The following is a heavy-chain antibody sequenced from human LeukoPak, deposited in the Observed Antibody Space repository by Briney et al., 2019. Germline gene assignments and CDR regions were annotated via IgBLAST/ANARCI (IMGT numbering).Heavy chain of an antibody. V-gene: IGHV3-53*01. CDR1: GFTFGDYA. CDR2: IYSGGST. Sequence: GGSLRLSCTASGFTFGDYAMSWVRQAPGKGLEWVSVIYSGGSTYYADSVKGRFTISRDNSKNTLYLQMNSLRAEDTAVYYCARVRYSASKYYYYGMDVWGQGTTVTVSS. CDR3: ARVRYSASKYYYYGMDV. J-gene: IGHJ6*02. D-gene: IGHD2-15*01.